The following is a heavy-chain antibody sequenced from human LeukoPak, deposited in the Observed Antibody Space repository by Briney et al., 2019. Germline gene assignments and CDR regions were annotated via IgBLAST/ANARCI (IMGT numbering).Heavy chain of an antibody. CDR1: GFTFSSYA. D-gene: IGHD3-22*01. CDR3: AKSEAYYYDSSGYPPDAFDI. V-gene: IGHV3-23*01. Sequence: PGGSLRLSCAASGFTFSSYAMSWVRQAPGKGLEWVSAISGSGGSTYYADSVKGRFTISRDNSKNTLYLQMNSLRAEDTAVYYCAKSEAYYYDSSGYPPDAFDIWGQGTMVTVSS. J-gene: IGHJ3*02. CDR2: ISGSGGST.